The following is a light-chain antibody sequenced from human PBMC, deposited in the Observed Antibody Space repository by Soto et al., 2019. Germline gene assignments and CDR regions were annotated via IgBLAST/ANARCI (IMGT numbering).Light chain of an antibody. J-gene: IGKJ4*01. CDR2: LAS. V-gene: IGKV2-28*01. Sequence: DLVLTQSPLSLPVTPGEPASISCRSSQSLLHRNGNNYLDWYLQKPGQSPQLLIHLASNRASWVPDRFSGSRSGTDFTLNISSVEPEDVVIYYCMHALQPPVTFGGGTRVEIK. CDR1: QSLLHRNGNNY. CDR3: MHALQPPVT.